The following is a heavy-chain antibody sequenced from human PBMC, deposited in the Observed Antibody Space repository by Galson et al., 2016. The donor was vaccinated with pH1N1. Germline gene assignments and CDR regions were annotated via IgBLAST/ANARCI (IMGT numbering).Heavy chain of an antibody. D-gene: IGHD3-22*01. CDR3: AKDRDSSGPQHHYYYGMDI. Sequence: SLRLSCAASGFTFSRYGMHWVRQTPGKGLEWVAVISYDGRNEYYADSVKGRFTISRDNSRSTLYLQLNSLRGDDTAVYYCAKDRDSSGPQHHYYYGMDIWGRGTTVTVSS. V-gene: IGHV3-30*18. J-gene: IGHJ6*02. CDR1: GFTFSRYG. CDR2: ISYDGRNE.